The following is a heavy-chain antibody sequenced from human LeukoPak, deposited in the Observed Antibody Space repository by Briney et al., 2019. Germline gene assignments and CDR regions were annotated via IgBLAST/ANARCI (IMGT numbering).Heavy chain of an antibody. J-gene: IGHJ4*02. CDR1: GGSFSGYY. V-gene: IGHV4-34*01. CDR3: ARARIAVAGTDY. Sequence: SETLSLTCAVYGGSFSGYYWSWIRQPPGKGLEWIGEINHSGSTNYNPSLKSRVTISVDTSKNQFSLKLSSVTAADTAVYYCARARIAVAGTDYWGREPWSPSPQ. CDR2: INHSGST. D-gene: IGHD6-19*01.